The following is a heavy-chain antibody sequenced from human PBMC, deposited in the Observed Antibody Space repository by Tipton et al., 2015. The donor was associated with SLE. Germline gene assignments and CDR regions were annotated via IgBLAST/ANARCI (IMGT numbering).Heavy chain of an antibody. CDR1: GFTFRSYT. D-gene: IGHD3-10*01. CDR3: AREYDSGSFDY. J-gene: IGHJ4*02. CDR2: ISAYGDHT. V-gene: IGHV3-23*01. Sequence: GSLRLSCSASGFTFRSYTMNWVRQAPGKGLEWVSGISAYGDHTFYADSVKGRFTISRDNPKNTVYLQMHSLRAEDTAVYYCAREYDSGSFDYWGQGTLVTVSS.